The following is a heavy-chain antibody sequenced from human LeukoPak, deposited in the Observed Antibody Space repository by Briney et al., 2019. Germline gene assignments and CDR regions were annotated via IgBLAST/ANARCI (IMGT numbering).Heavy chain of an antibody. D-gene: IGHD3/OR15-3a*01. CDR2: INWNGGST. CDR1: GFTFDDYG. J-gene: IGHJ5*02. V-gene: IGHV3-20*04. Sequence: PGGSLRLSCAASGFTFDDYGMSWVRQAPGKGLEWVSGINWNGGSTGYADSVKGRFTISRDNAKNSLYLQMNSLRAEDTALYYCAKGTGINHYHWIDPWGQGTQVTVSS. CDR3: AKGTGINHYHWIDP.